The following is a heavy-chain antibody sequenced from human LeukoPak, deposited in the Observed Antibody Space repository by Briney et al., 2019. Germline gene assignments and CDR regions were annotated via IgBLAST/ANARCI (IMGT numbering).Heavy chain of an antibody. V-gene: IGHV3-23*01. CDR3: ARNQYCSSTSCSLHFDY. CDR1: GFTFSSHA. D-gene: IGHD2-2*01. CDR2: IGASGSSR. Sequence: SGGSLRLSCAASGFTFSSHAMIWVRQAPGKGLEYVSGIGASGSSRYYSDSVKGRFTISRDNSKNTLYLQMNSLRAEDTAVYYCARNQYCSSTSCSLHFDYWGQGTLVTVSS. J-gene: IGHJ4*02.